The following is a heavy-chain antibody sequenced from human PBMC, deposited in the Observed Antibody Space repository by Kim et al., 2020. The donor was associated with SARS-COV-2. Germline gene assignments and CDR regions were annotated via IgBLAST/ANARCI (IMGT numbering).Heavy chain of an antibody. CDR3: ARGPTYGAYNWFDP. CDR2: ISSNGGST. J-gene: IGHJ5*02. V-gene: IGHV3-64*01. CDR1: GFTFSSYA. Sequence: GGSLRLSCAASGFTFSSYAMHWVRQAPGKGLEYVSAISSNGGSTYYANSVKGRFTISRDNSKNTLYLQMGSLRAEDMAVYYCARGPTYGAYNWFDPWGQGTLVTVSS. D-gene: IGHD4-17*01.